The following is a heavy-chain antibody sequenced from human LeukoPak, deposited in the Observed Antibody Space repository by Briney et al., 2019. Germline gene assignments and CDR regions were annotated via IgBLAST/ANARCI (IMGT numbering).Heavy chain of an antibody. V-gene: IGHV1-18*01. CDR2: ISAYNGNT. CDR3: ARVVSSWYYYFDY. D-gene: IGHD6-13*01. J-gene: IGHJ4*02. Sequence: GASVKDSCKASGYTFTNYDISWVRQAPGQGLEWMGWISAYNGNTNYAQKFQGRVTMTTDTSTSAAYMELRSLRSDDTAVYYCARVVSSWYYYFDYWGQGTLVIVSS. CDR1: GYTFTNYD.